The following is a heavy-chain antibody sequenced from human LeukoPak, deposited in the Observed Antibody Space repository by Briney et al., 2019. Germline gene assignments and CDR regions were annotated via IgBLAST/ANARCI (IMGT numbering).Heavy chain of an antibody. V-gene: IGHV4-59*01. J-gene: IGHJ6*02. Sequence: NPSETLSLTCTVSGGSISSYYWNWIRQPPGKGLEWIGYIYYSGSTNYNPSLKSRVTISVDTSKNQFSLKLSSVTAADTAVYYCARGHSSSWFFPYGMDVWGQGTTVTVSS. CDR2: IYYSGST. CDR1: GGSISSYY. CDR3: ARGHSSSWFFPYGMDV. D-gene: IGHD6-13*01.